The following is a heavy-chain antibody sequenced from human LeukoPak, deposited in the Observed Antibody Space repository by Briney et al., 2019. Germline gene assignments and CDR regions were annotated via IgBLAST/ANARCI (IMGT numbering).Heavy chain of an antibody. D-gene: IGHD6-19*01. Sequence: TGGSLRLSCAASGFTFSSHWMSWVRQAPGKGLEWVANIKQDGSEKYYVDSVKGRFTISRDNAKNSLYLQMNSLRAEGTAVYYCARDVGAVAGNFDYWGQGTLVTVSS. J-gene: IGHJ4*02. V-gene: IGHV3-7*01. CDR1: GFTFSSHW. CDR2: IKQDGSEK. CDR3: ARDVGAVAGNFDY.